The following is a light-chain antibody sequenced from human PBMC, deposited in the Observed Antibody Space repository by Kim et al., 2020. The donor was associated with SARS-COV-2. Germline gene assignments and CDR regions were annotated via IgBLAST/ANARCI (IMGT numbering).Light chain of an antibody. CDR1: RSDVGGYNY. Sequence: PLLPIPPPGTRSDVGGYNYVSWYQQHPRKAPQLMIYDVSDRPSGVSNRFSGSNSGNTASLTISGLQPEDEAYYYCSSYTSSTTRIFGGGTQLTVL. CDR3: SSYTSSTTRI. CDR2: DVS. J-gene: IGLJ2*01. V-gene: IGLV2-14*03.